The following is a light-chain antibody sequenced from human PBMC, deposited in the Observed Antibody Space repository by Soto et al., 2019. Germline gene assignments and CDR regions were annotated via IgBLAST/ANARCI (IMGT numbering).Light chain of an antibody. V-gene: IGKV1-5*01. J-gene: IGKJ1*01. CDR2: DAS. Sequence: DIQMTQSPPSLSESVGERVTITCRASQSISSWLAWYQQKPGKAPKLLIYDASSLESGVPSRFSGSGSGTEFTLTISSLQPDDFATYYCQQYNSYLWTFGQGTKVDIK. CDR1: QSISSW. CDR3: QQYNSYLWT.